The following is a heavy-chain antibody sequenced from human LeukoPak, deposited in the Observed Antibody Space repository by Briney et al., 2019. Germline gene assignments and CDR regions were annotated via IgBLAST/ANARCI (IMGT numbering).Heavy chain of an antibody. CDR3: TRDISSRWYDY. Sequence: GGSLTLSCAASGFKFSNYGMHWVRQAPGKGLEGVAVIWYDGSNQYYVDSVKERFTISRDNSKNTLYLQMNGLRAEDTAVYYCTRDISSRWYDYWGQGTLVTVSS. V-gene: IGHV3-33*01. J-gene: IGHJ4*02. CDR2: IWYDGSNQ. D-gene: IGHD6-13*01. CDR1: GFKFSNYG.